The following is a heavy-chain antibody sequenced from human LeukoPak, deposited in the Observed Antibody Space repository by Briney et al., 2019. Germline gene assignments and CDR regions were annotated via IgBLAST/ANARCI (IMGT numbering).Heavy chain of an antibody. J-gene: IGHJ4*02. CDR1: GFTVSSNY. CDR2: IYSGGTT. D-gene: IGHD4-17*01. V-gene: IGHV3-66*02. CDR3: ARDSTTVTTDY. Sequence: GGSLRLSCTASGFTVSSNYMSWVRQAPGKGLEWVSVIYSGGTTYYADPVKGRFTISRDNSKSTLYLQMNSLRAEDTAVYYCARDSTTVTTDYWGQGTLVTVSS.